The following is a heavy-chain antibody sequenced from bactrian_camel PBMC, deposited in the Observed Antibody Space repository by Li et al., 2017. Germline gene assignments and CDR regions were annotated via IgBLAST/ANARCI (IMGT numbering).Heavy chain of an antibody. D-gene: IGHD4*01. CDR1: GYTWSTFC. CDR3: AAQQRLNPTATMEPSAYPY. Sequence: VQLVESGGGSVQAGGSLRLSCAAPGYTWSTFCMGWFRQAPGKEREGIAFTATSGIDIYYADSVEGRFTISRDVYTLYLQMNSLKPEDTGTYYCAAQQRLNPTATMEPSAYPYWGQGTQVTVS. CDR2: TATSGIDI. J-gene: IGHJ4*01. V-gene: IGHV3S1*01.